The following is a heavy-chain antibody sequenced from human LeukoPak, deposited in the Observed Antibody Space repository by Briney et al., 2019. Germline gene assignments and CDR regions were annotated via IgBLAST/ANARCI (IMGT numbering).Heavy chain of an antibody. CDR2: INQDGSEK. CDR3: ASVPRRSSDY. CDR1: GFTFSDYY. Sequence: GGSLRLSCVASGFTFSDYYMSWVRQPPGKGLEWVANINQDGSEKYYVDSVKGRFTISRDNAKNSLYLQMNSLRAEDTAVYYCASVPRRSSDYWGQGTLVTVSS. V-gene: IGHV3-7*01. J-gene: IGHJ4*02. D-gene: IGHD1-14*01.